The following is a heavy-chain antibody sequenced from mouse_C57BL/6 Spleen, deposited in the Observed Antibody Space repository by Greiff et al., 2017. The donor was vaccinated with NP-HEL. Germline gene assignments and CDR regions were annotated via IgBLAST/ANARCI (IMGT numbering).Heavy chain of an antibody. V-gene: IGHV5-4*03. CDR1: GFTFSSYA. CDR2: ISDGGSYT. CDR3: ARFYYGYDGGYFDY. D-gene: IGHD2-2*01. Sequence: DVKLVESGGGLVKPGGSLKLSCAASGFTFSSYAMSWVRQTPEKRLEWVATISDGGSYTYYPDNVKGRFTISRDNAKNNLYLQMSHLKSEDTAMYYCARFYYGYDGGYFDYWGQGTTLTVSS. J-gene: IGHJ2*01.